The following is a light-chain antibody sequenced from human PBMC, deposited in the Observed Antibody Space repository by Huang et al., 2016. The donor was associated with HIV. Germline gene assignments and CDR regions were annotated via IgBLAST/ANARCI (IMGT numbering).Light chain of an antibody. CDR1: QGISND. Sequence: DIQMTQSPSSLSASVGDRVTIPCRASQGISNDLAWYQQKPGKVPHLLVYAASTLQSGVPSRFGGRGSGTDFTLTSSGLHPEDVSTYYCQKYNSAPWTFGQGTKVEIK. J-gene: IGKJ1*01. V-gene: IGKV1-27*01. CDR3: QKYNSAPWT. CDR2: AAS.